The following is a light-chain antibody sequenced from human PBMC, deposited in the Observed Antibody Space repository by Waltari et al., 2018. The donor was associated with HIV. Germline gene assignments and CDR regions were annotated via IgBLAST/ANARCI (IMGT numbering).Light chain of an antibody. CDR3: QHHDVSPYT. CDR2: WAS. V-gene: IGKV4-1*01. Sequence: DIVMTQSPDSLDVSLGERATIDCRSSQRLCNSNTKKSLDWYQQKPGPPPKLLIYWASTRNSGVPDRFTGSGSGTDFTLSIGSLQAEDVAVYYCQHHDVSPYTFGQGTKV. CDR1: QRLCNSNTKKS. J-gene: IGKJ2*01.